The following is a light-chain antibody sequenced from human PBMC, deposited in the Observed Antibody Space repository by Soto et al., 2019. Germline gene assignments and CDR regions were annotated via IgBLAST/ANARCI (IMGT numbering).Light chain of an antibody. CDR2: EGN. J-gene: IGLJ1*01. CDR3: CSYAGSSTYV. V-gene: IGLV2-23*01. Sequence: QSALTQPASMSGSPGQSITISCTGTSSDVGSYNLVSWYQQHPGKAPKVMIYEGNKRPSGASNRFSGSKSGNTASLTISGLQAEDEADYYCCSYAGSSTYVFGTGTKVTVL. CDR1: SSDVGSYNL.